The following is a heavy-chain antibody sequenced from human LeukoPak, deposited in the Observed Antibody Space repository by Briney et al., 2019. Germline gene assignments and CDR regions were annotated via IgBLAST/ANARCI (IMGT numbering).Heavy chain of an antibody. CDR3: ARGLMTDYYDSSGLYAGFDP. Sequence: ASVKVSCKASGGTFSSYAISWVRQPPGQGLEWMGGIIPIFGTANYAQKFQGRVTITTDESTSTAYMELSSLRSEDTAVYYCARGLMTDYYDSSGLYAGFDPWGQGTLVTVSS. CDR1: GGTFSSYA. CDR2: IIPIFGTA. V-gene: IGHV1-69*05. D-gene: IGHD3-22*01. J-gene: IGHJ5*02.